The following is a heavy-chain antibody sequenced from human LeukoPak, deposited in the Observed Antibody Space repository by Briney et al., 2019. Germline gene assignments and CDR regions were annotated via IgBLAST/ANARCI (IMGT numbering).Heavy chain of an antibody. J-gene: IGHJ4*02. D-gene: IGHD3-10*01. CDR1: GGTFSSYA. V-gene: IGHV1-69*05. CDR3: ASEGPSGGSSFDY. CDR2: IIPIFGTA. Sequence: GASVKVSCKASGGTFSSYAISWVRQAPGQGLEWMGGIIPIFGTANYAQKFQGRVTITTDESTSTAYMELSSLRSEDTAVYYCASEGPSGGSSFDYWGQGTLVTVSS.